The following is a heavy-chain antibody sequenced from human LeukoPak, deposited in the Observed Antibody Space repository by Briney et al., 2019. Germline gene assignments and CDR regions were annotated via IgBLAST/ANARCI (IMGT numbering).Heavy chain of an antibody. CDR2: ISGSGGST. D-gene: IGHD6-19*01. CDR3: AKDHSIAVAGTIDP. CDR1: GFTFSSYA. V-gene: IGHV3-23*01. Sequence: GGSLRLSCAASGFTFSSYAMSWVRQAPGKGLEWVSAISGSGGSTYYADSVKGRFTISSDNSKNTLYLQMNSLRAEDTAVYYCAKDHSIAVAGTIDPWGQGTLVTVSS. J-gene: IGHJ5*02.